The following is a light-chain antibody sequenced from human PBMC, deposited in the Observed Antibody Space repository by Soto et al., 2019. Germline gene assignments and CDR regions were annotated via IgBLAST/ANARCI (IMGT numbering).Light chain of an antibody. Sequence: QSALTQPASVSGSPGQSITISRAGTRDDIGAYDYVSWYQQHPGNAPKLWVYEVTNRPSGVSDRFSGSKSGNTASLTISGLQAEDEADYYCNSYTSSSAVVFGGGTKVTV. V-gene: IGLV2-14*01. J-gene: IGLJ2*01. CDR1: RDDIGAYDY. CDR2: EVT. CDR3: NSYTSSSAVV.